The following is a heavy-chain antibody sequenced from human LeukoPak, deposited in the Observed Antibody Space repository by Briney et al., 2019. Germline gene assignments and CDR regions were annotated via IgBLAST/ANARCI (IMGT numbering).Heavy chain of an antibody. V-gene: IGHV4-38-2*02. Sequence: SETLSLTCTVSNYSFSRGYCWGWIRQPPGKGLEWIATIYHSGRTYYNPSLKSRATISIDTSKNQFSLTLTSVTAADTAVYYCARVHDGYSYDYWGQGTLVTVSS. CDR3: ARVHDGYSYDY. CDR1: NYSFSRGYC. J-gene: IGHJ4*02. CDR2: IYHSGRT. D-gene: IGHD2-21*02.